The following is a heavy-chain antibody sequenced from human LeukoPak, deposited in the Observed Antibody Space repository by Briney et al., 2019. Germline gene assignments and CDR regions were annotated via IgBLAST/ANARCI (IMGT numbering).Heavy chain of an antibody. Sequence: GGSLRLSCAASGFTFSSYWMYWVRQAPGKGLVWVSRISSDGITTNYAGVVKGRFTMSRDNAKNTLFLQMNTLRAEDTAVYYCARDGYNSDFGDYWGQGTLVTVSS. D-gene: IGHD5-24*01. CDR3: ARDGYNSDFGDY. CDR2: ISSDGITT. V-gene: IGHV3-74*01. CDR1: GFTFSSYW. J-gene: IGHJ4*02.